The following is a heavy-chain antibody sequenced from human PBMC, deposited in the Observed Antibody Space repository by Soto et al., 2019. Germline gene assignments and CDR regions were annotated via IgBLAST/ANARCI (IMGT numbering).Heavy chain of an antibody. D-gene: IGHD3-3*01. Sequence: GSLRLSCVVSGRTFRSYAMSWVRQAPGKGLEWVSGISGGGAGTYYADSVKGRFTISRDPSTTTLFLDMYSLGTEDTAIYYCAKGRKPDHDDGLCAFDSWGQGVLVTVSS. J-gene: IGHJ4*02. CDR1: GRTFRSYA. CDR3: AKGRKPDHDDGLCAFDS. CDR2: ISGGGAGT. V-gene: IGHV3-23*01.